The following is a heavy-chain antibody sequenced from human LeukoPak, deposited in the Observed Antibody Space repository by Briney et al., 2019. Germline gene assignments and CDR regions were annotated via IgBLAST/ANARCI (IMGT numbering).Heavy chain of an antibody. D-gene: IGHD3-3*01. Sequence: SVNVSCTASGGTFSSYAISWVRQAPGQGLEWMGGIIPIFGTANYAQKFQGRVTITADESTSTAYMELSSLRSEDTAVYYCARVVSAVLRVLEWSAPFDPWGQGTLVTVSS. CDR2: IIPIFGTA. CDR3: ARVVSAVLRVLEWSAPFDP. J-gene: IGHJ5*02. V-gene: IGHV1-69*13. CDR1: GGTFSSYA.